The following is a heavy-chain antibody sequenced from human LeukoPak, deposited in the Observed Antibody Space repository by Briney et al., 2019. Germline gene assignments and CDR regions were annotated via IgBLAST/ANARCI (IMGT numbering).Heavy chain of an antibody. J-gene: IGHJ6*02. D-gene: IGHD6-19*01. CDR2: ICGSSGYI. V-gene: IGHV3-21*01. CDR3: AKEVKSSGWFNGMDV. Sequence: GGSLRLSCAASRFTFSSYTMDWVRQAPGKGREWVSPICGSSGYIYYADSVKGRFTISRDNSKNTLYLQMNSLRAEDTAVYYCAKEVKSSGWFNGMDVWGQGTTVTVSS. CDR1: RFTFSSYT.